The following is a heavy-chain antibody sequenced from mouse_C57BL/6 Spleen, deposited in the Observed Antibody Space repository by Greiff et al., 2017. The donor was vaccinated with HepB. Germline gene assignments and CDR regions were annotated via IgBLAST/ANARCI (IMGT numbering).Heavy chain of an antibody. CDR2: ISYDGSN. CDR3: ARVVLRYFDV. CDR1: GYSITSGYY. J-gene: IGHJ1*03. Sequence: DVQLQESGPGLVKPSQSLSLTCSVTGYSITSGYYWNWIRQFPGNKLEWMGYISYDGSNNYNPSLKNRISITRDTSKNQFFLKLNSVTTEDTATYYCARVVLRYFDVWGTGTTVTVSS. V-gene: IGHV3-6*01. D-gene: IGHD1-1*01.